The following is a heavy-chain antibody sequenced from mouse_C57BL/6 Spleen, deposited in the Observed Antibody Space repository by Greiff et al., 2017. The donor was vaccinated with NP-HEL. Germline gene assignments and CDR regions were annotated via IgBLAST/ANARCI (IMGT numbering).Heavy chain of an antibody. Sequence: QVQLQQSGPGLVQPSQSLSITCTVSGFSLTSYGVHWVRQSPGKGLEWLGVIWRGGSTDYNAAFMSRLSITKDNSKSQVFFKMNSLQADDTAIYYCAKNRKNTDGYHSLYAMDYWGQGTSVTVSS. CDR1: GFSLTSYG. CDR3: AKNRKNTDGYHSLYAMDY. CDR2: IWRGGST. J-gene: IGHJ4*01. V-gene: IGHV2-5*01. D-gene: IGHD2-3*01.